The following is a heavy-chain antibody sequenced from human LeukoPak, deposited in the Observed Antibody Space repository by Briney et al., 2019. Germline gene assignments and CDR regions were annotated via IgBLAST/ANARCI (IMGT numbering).Heavy chain of an antibody. CDR2: IYDGGST. CDR1: GFTVSSNY. CDR3: ARDNWIQLWLRAGMDV. Sequence: PGGSLRLSCAVSGFTVSSNYMSWVRQAPGKGLEWVSVIYDGGSTDYAESVKGRFTISRDNSKSTLYLQMNSLRAEDTAVYYCARDNWIQLWLRAGMDVWGQGTTVTVSS. D-gene: IGHD5-18*01. J-gene: IGHJ6*02. V-gene: IGHV3-53*01.